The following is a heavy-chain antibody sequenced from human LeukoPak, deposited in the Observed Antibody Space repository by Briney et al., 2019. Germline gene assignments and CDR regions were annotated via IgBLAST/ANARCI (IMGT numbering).Heavy chain of an antibody. V-gene: IGHV3-33*06. CDR3: AKEWYYDSSGYGFDY. CDR2: IWYDGSNK. D-gene: IGHD3-22*01. CDR1: GFTFSSYA. Sequence: GRSLRLSCAASGFTFSSYAMHWVRQAPGKGLEWVAVIWYDGSNKYYADSVKGRFTISRDNSKNTLYLQMNSLRAEDTAVYYCAKEWYYDSSGYGFDYWGQGTLVTVSS. J-gene: IGHJ4*02.